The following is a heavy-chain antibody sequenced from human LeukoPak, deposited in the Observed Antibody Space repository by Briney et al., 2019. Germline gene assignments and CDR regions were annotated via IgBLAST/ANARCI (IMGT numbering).Heavy chain of an antibody. CDR3: ARGAPYHLDF. V-gene: IGHV6-1*01. Sequence: SQTLSLTCVISGDSVSSNSAGWNWIRQSPSRGLEWLGRTFYRSKWYNDYAVSVESRISVTPDTSKNQFSLQLNSVTPEDTAIYYCARGAPYHLDFWGQGTLVTVSS. CDR2: TFYRSKWYN. D-gene: IGHD1-14*01. CDR1: GDSVSSNSAG. J-gene: IGHJ4*02.